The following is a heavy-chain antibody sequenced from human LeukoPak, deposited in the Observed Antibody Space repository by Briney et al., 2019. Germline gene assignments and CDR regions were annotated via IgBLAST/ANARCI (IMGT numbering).Heavy chain of an antibody. J-gene: IGHJ4*02. CDR3: ARRRTTGTTKGYDY. CDR2: INHSGST. Sequence: SETLSLTCAVYGGSFSGYYWSWIRQPPGKGLEWIGEINHSGSTNYNPSLKSRVTISVDASKNQFSLELSSVTAADTAVYYCARRRTTGTTKGYDYWGQGTLLTVSS. V-gene: IGHV4-34*01. D-gene: IGHD1-7*01. CDR1: GGSFSGYY.